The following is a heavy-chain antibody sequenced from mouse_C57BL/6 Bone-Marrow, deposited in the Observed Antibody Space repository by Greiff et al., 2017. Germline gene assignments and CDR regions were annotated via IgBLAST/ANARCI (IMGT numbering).Heavy chain of an antibody. CDR3: AIQLRQGY. J-gene: IGHJ2*01. D-gene: IGHD3-2*02. CDR2: IYPSDSET. Sequence: VKLQESGAELVRPGSSVKLSCKASGYTFTSYWMDWVKQRPGQGLEWIGNIYPSDSETHYNQKFKDKATLTVDKSSSTAYMQLSSLTSEDSAVYYCAIQLRQGYWGQGTTLTVSS. CDR1: GYTFTSYW. V-gene: IGHV1-61*01.